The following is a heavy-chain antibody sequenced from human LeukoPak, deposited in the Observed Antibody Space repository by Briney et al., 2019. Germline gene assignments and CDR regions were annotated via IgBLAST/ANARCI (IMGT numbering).Heavy chain of an antibody. Sequence: PGRSLRLSCAASGFTFSSYWMSWVRQAPGKGLEWVANIKQDGSEKYYVDSVKGRFTISRDNAKNSLYLQMNSLRAEDTAVYYCARERKHYYGSGSSDYWGQGTLVTVSS. CDR1: GFTFSSYW. J-gene: IGHJ4*02. D-gene: IGHD3-10*01. CDR2: IKQDGSEK. V-gene: IGHV3-7*01. CDR3: ARERKHYYGSGSSDY.